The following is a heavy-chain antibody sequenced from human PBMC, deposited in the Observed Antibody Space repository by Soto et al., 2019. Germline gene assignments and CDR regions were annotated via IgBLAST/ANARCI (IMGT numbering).Heavy chain of an antibody. Sequence: EVQLVESGGGLVQPGGSLRLSCAASGFTFSSYWMHWVRQAPGKGLVWVSRINSDGSSTSYADSVKGRFTISRDNAKNTLYLQMNSLRGEDTAVYYCAREGGGELAAAGTDYMDVWGKGPRSPSP. D-gene: IGHD6-13*01. CDR1: GFTFSSYW. J-gene: IGHJ6*03. CDR3: AREGGGELAAAGTDYMDV. CDR2: INSDGSST. V-gene: IGHV3-74*01.